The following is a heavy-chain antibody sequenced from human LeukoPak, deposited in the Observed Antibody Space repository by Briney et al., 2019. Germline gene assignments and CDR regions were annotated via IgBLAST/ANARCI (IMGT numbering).Heavy chain of an antibody. V-gene: IGHV3-74*03. CDR2: INSDGTHR. D-gene: IGHD3-16*01. CDR1: GFSFSSYW. J-gene: IGHJ4*02. CDR3: ARGVDFDY. Sequence: GGSLKLSCAGSGFSFSSYWMHWVRQTPDKGLVWVSRINSDGTHRTYADSVKGRFTISRDNANKTLYLQMDSLSDEDTAIYYCARGVDFDYWGQGTQVTVSS.